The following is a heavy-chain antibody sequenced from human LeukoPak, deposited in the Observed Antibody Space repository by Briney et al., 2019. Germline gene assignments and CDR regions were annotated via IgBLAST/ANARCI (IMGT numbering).Heavy chain of an antibody. CDR1: GFTFSSYS. CDR2: ISSSSSYI. V-gene: IGHV3-21*01. D-gene: IGHD3-22*01. Sequence: GGSLRLSCAASGFTFSSYSMNWVRQAPGKGLEWVSSISSSSSYIYYADSVKGRFTISRDNAKNSLYLQMNSLRAEDTAVYYCARGYYDSSGYYYGVDYWGQGTLVTVSS. CDR3: ARGYYDSSGYYYGVDY. J-gene: IGHJ4*02.